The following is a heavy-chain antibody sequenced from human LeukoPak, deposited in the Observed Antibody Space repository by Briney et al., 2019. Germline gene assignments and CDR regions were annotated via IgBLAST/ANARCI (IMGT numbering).Heavy chain of an antibody. CDR3: ARAPVAIAARSSPYFDY. CDR1: GFTFSSYW. J-gene: IGHJ4*02. Sequence: GGSLRLSCAASGFTFSSYWMHWVRQAPGKGLVWVSRINSDGSSTSYADSVKGRFTISRDNAKNSLYLQMNSLRAEDTAVYYCARAPVAIAARSSPYFDYWGQGTLVTVSS. V-gene: IGHV3-74*01. CDR2: INSDGSST. D-gene: IGHD6-6*01.